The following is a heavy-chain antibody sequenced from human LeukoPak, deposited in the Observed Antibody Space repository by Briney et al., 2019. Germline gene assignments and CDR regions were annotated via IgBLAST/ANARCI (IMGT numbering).Heavy chain of an antibody. D-gene: IGHD1-26*01. V-gene: IGHV3-23*01. CDR3: AKRATGGAPIPLLFDY. CDR1: GFTFSRYA. CDR2: ISGSTGST. Sequence: PGGSLRLSCASSGFTFSRYATGWVRQAPGKGLEWVSLISGSTGSTYYADFVKGRFTISRDNSKNMLYLQMNSLRAEDTAIYYCAKRATGGAPIPLLFDYWGQGTLVTVSS. J-gene: IGHJ4*02.